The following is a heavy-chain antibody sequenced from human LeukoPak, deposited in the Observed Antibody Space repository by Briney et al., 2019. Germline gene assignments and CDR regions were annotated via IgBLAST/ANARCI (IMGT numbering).Heavy chain of an antibody. CDR2: ISYDGSNK. CDR3: ARDLDDYGENFDY. Sequence: GGSLGLSCAASGFTFSSYAMHWVRQAPGKGLEWVAVISYDGSNKYYADSVKGRLTISRDNSKNTLYLQMNSLRAEDTAVYYCARDLDDYGENFDYWGQGTLVTVSS. J-gene: IGHJ4*02. CDR1: GFTFSSYA. D-gene: IGHD4-17*01. V-gene: IGHV3-30-3*01.